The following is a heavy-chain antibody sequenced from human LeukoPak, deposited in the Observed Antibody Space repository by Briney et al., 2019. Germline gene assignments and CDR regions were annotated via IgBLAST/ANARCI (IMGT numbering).Heavy chain of an antibody. CDR3: ARHFGASKLLSESMFDP. J-gene: IGHJ5*02. CDR1: GGSINSYY. Sequence: SETLSLTCTVSGGSINSYYCSWIRQPPGKGLEWIGYIYYRGSTKYNPSLKSRVTISLATAKNQFSLKVSSVAAADTAVYYCARHFGASKLLSESMFDPGGQGTLVTVSS. D-gene: IGHD3-10*01. V-gene: IGHV4-59*01. CDR2: IYYRGST.